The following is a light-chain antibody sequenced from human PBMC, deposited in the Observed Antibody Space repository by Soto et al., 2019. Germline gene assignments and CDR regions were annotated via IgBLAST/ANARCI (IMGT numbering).Light chain of an antibody. J-gene: IGKJ5*01. CDR2: AAS. CDR3: QQYYSWPPIT. CDR1: QIVSSSF. Sequence: EIVLKQSPGTLSLSPGERATLSCRAIQIVSSSFLAWYQQIPGQAPWLIVYAASSRATGIPDSFSGSGYGTDFTLTVSRLEPEDFASYGCQQYYSWPPITFGQGTRLEI. V-gene: IGKV3-20*01.